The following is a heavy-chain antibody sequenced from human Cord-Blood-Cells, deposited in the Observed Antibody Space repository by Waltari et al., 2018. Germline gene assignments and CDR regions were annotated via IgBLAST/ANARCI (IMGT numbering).Heavy chain of an antibody. CDR3: AKGTGVDFWSGPYFDY. V-gene: IGHV3-23*01. J-gene: IGHJ4*02. Sequence: EVQLLESGGGLVQAGGSLRLSCAASGFTFSSYAMSWVRQAPGKGLEWGSAIGGRGGSTYYPESVKGRCTISRDKSKNTLYLQMSSLRAEDTAVYYCAKGTGVDFWSGPYFDYWGQGTLVTVSS. CDR1: GFTFSSYA. D-gene: IGHD3-3*01. CDR2: IGGRGGST.